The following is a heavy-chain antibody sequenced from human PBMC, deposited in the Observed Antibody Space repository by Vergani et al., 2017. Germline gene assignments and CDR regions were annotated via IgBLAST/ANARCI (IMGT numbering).Heavy chain of an antibody. V-gene: IGHV3-21*01. CDR2: ISSSSSYI. D-gene: IGHD1-26*01. Sequence: EVQLVESGGGLVKPGGSLRLSCAASGFTFSSYSMNWVRQAPGKGLEWVSSISSSSSYIYYADSVKGRFTISRDNAKNSLYLQMNSLRAEDTAVYYCARDLVGIDGRSYYRSDSFDIWGQGTMVTVSS. CDR1: GFTFSSYS. J-gene: IGHJ3*02. CDR3: ARDLVGIDGRSYYRSDSFDI.